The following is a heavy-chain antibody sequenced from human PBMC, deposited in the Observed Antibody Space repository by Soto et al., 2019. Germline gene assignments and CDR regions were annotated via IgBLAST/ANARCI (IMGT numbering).Heavy chain of an antibody. CDR2: ISSSSSYI. CDR3: ARPGGYESENYFDY. Sequence: PVGSLRLSCAASGFTFSSYSMNWVRQAPGKGLEWVSSISSSSSYIYYADSVKGRFTISRDNAKNSLYLQMNSLRAEDTAVYYCARPGGYESENYFDYWGQGTLVTVSS. CDR1: GFTFSSYS. V-gene: IGHV3-21*01. D-gene: IGHD5-12*01. J-gene: IGHJ4*02.